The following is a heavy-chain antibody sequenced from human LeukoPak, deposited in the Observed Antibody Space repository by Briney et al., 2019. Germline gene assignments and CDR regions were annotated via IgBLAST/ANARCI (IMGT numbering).Heavy chain of an antibody. CDR3: ARDGFITMVRGVGNFDY. D-gene: IGHD3-10*01. Sequence: PGGSLRLSCAASGFTFSTYGMHWVRQAPGKGLEWVANIKQDGSEKYYVDSVKGRFTISRDNAKNSLYLQMNSLRAEDTAVYYCARDGFITMVRGVGNFDYWGQGTLVTVSS. CDR1: GFTFSTYG. J-gene: IGHJ4*02. CDR2: IKQDGSEK. V-gene: IGHV3-7*01.